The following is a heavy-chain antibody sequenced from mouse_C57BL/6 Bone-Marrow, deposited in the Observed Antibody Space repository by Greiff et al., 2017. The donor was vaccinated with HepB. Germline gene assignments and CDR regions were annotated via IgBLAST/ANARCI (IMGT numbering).Heavy chain of an antibody. V-gene: IGHV1-42*01. D-gene: IGHD1-1*01. CDR2: INPSTGGT. CDR3: ARLGYYYGSSYHYFDS. J-gene: IGHJ2*01. Sequence: EVQLQQSGPELVKPGASVKISCKASGYSFTGYYMNWVKQSPEKSLEWIGEINPSTGGTIYNQKFKAKATLAVDKSSSTVYVQLKSLTSEGSAVYYCARLGYYYGSSYHYFDSWGQGTTLTVSS. CDR1: GYSFTGYY.